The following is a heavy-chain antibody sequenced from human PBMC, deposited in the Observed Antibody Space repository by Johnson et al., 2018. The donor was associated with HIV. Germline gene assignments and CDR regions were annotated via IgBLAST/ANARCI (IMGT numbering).Heavy chain of an antibody. J-gene: IGHJ3*02. CDR1: GFTFSSHA. Sequence: QVQLVESVGGVVQPERSLRLSCAASGFTFSSHAMHWVRQAPGKGLECVAVISYVVSNKYYADSVKGRFTLSRDKAKNSLYLQMNTLRAEDTAVYYCARRARDTSTWLGGSLNAFDIWGQGTMVAVSS. CDR2: ISYVVSNK. D-gene: IGHD6-13*01. V-gene: IGHV3-30*04. CDR3: ARRARDTSTWLGGSLNAFDI.